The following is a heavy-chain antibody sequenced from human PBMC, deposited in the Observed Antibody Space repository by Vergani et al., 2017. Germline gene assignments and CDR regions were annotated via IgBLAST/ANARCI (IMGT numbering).Heavy chain of an antibody. CDR2: IYWNDDK. V-gene: IGHV2-5*01. CDR1: GFSLSTSGVG. Sequence: QITLKESGPTLVKPTQTLTLTCTFSGFSLSTSGVGVGWIRQPPGKALEWLALIYWNDDKRYSPSLNSRLTITKDTSKNQVVLTMTNMDPVDTATYYCAHSSLVLGYNWFDPWGQGTLVTVSS. D-gene: IGHD3-3*02. CDR3: AHSSLVLGYNWFDP. J-gene: IGHJ5*02.